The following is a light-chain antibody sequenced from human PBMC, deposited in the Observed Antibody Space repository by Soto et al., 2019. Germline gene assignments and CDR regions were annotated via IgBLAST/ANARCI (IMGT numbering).Light chain of an antibody. J-gene: IGKJ1*01. CDR3: QHYNDWPPTWT. V-gene: IGKV3-15*01. Sequence: EIVMTQSPATLSVSPGERATLSCRASQSVSNKLAWYQQKPGQAPRVLIYGASTRATGIPARFNGSGSGTEFTLTISSLQSEDFAVYYCQHYNDWPPTWTFGQGTRVEIK. CDR1: QSVSNK. CDR2: GAS.